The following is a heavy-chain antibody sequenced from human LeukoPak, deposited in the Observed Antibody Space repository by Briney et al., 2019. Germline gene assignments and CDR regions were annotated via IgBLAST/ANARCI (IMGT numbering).Heavy chain of an antibody. J-gene: IGHJ1*01. V-gene: IGHV5-51*01. CDR1: EYIFTNYW. Sequence: GESLKISCKGSEYIFTNYWIGWVRQMPGKGLEWMGIIYPGDSDTRYSPFFQGQVTISADKSISTAYLQWSSLKASDTAMYFCATYAGSYSKYFQHWGQGTLVTVSS. CDR2: IYPGDSDT. CDR3: ATYAGSYSKYFQH. D-gene: IGHD3-10*01.